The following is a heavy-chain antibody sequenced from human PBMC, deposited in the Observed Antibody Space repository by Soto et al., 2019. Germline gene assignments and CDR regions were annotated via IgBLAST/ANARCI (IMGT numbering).Heavy chain of an antibody. V-gene: IGHV6-1*01. Sequence: PSHTLSLTCVISGYSVSSNSAPWKLTRQSPSRGLEWLGRTYYRSKWYYDYAVSMRSRITINSDTSKNQFSLQLTSVTPEDTAVYFCARDPDNWFDPWGQGSLVTVSS. CDR3: ARDPDNWFDP. CDR2: TYYRSKWYY. CDR1: GYSVSSNSAP. J-gene: IGHJ5*02.